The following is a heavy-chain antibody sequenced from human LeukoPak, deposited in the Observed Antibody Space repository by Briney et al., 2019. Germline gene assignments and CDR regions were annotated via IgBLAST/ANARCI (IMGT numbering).Heavy chain of an antibody. CDR1: GGSFSGYY. CDR3: AASMVRGVIRARARFDY. D-gene: IGHD3-10*01. Sequence: SETLSLTCAVYGGSFSGYYWSWIRQPPGKGLEWIGEINHSGSTNYNPSLKSRVTISVDTSKNQFSLKLSSVTAADTAVYYCAASMVRGVIRARARFDYWGQGTLVTVSS. V-gene: IGHV4-34*01. CDR2: INHSGST. J-gene: IGHJ4*02.